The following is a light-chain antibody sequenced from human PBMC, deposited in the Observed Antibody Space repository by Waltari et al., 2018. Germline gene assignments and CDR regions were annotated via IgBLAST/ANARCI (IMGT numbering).Light chain of an antibody. CDR3: QQCNNAPPT. V-gene: IGKV3-11*01. CDR1: QSVSSQ. J-gene: IGKJ1*01. Sequence: ELVLTQSPATLSLSPGEGATLSCRASQSVSSQLVWYQQKRGQAPRLLIYDSSQRATGIPARFSGSGSGTDFTLTISSLEPEDFAVYYCQQCNNAPPTFGQGTKVEIK. CDR2: DSS.